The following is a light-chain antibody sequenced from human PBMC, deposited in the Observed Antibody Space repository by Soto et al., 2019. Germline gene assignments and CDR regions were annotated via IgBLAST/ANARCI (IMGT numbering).Light chain of an antibody. CDR1: SSDLSGNNY. CDR2: EVN. V-gene: IGLV2-8*01. Sequence: QSLLTQPPSASGSPGQSVTISCTGTSSDLSGNNYISWFQQYPGKGPKVMIYEVNKRPSGVPDRFSGSKSGNTASLTVSGLQADDEADYYCSSYADTVWVFGGGTKVTVL. CDR3: SSYADTVWV. J-gene: IGLJ3*02.